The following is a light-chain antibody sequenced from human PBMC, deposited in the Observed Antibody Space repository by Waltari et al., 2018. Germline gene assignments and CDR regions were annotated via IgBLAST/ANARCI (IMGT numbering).Light chain of an antibody. CDR3: HVWHPHVDPGV. J-gene: IGLJ1*01. CDR1: NIGAYS. Sequence: SYVVTQPPSVSVAPGETATITCGGANIGAYSMHWYQQKAGQAPALVLFYDRDRPSGIPDRFSGSNSGNTATLTISRVEAGDEARYYCHVWHPHVDPGVFGTGTEVTVL. CDR2: YDR. V-gene: IGLV3-21*04.